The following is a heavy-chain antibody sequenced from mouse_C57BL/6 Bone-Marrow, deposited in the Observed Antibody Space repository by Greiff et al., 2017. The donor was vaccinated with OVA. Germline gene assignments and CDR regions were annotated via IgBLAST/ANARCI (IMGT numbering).Heavy chain of an antibody. Sequence: EVQLQQSGTVLARPGASVKMSCKTSGYTFTSYWMHWVKQRPGQGLEWIGAIDPGNSDTSYNQKFKGKAKLTEVTSASTAYLELSSLTNEDSAVYYGTSLTGEAYWGQGTLVTVSA. J-gene: IGHJ3*01. CDR1: GYTFTSYW. CDR3: TSLTGEAY. V-gene: IGHV1-5*01. D-gene: IGHD4-1*01. CDR2: IDPGNSDT.